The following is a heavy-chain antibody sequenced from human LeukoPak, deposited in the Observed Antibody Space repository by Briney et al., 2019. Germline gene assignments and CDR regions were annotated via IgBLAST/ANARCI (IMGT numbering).Heavy chain of an antibody. J-gene: IGHJ4*02. V-gene: IGHV1-46*01. Sequence: ASVKVSCKASGYTFTSYHMHWVRQAPGQGLEIMGIINPSGGSTTYAQKFQGRVTMTRDTSTSTVYMELSSLRSEDTAVYYCAKLAASGTAHYYFDYWGQGTLVTVSS. D-gene: IGHD6-13*01. CDR2: INPSGGST. CDR1: GYTFTSYH. CDR3: AKLAASGTAHYYFDY.